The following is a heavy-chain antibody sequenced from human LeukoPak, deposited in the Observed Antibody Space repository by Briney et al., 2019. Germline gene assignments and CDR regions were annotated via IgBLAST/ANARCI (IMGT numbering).Heavy chain of an antibody. CDR2: IYYSGST. V-gene: IGHV4-38-2*02. D-gene: IGHD6-13*01. CDR1: GYSISSGYY. CDR3: ARGKGEQQLSAFDI. J-gene: IGHJ3*02. Sequence: PSETLSLTCTVSGYSISSGYYWGWIRQPPGKGLEWIGSIYYSGSTYYNPSLKSRVTISVDTSKNQFSLKLSSVTAADTAVYYCARGKGEQQLSAFDIWGQGTMVTVSS.